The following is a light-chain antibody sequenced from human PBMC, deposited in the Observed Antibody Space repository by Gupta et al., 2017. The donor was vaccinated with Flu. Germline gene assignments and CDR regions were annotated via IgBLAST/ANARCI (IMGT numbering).Light chain of an antibody. V-gene: IGLV2-14*03. CDR1: GSDFGEYKF. Sequence: QSITISWTGTGSDFGEYKFFSWYQHHPGNVPRLILFDVNHRPSGISVRFSGSKSDSAASLTISGLRAEDEADYYCTSDGISNTLFGTGTRVTVL. CDR3: TSDGISNTL. J-gene: IGLJ1*01. CDR2: DVN.